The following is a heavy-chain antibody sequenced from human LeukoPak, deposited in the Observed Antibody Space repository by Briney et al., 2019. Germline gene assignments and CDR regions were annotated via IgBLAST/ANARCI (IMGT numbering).Heavy chain of an antibody. Sequence: GRSLRLSCAASGFTFSNYYMHWVRQAPGKGLEWVAVVHHDGSERYYADSVKGRFTISRDNSKNTLYLQMNSLRAEDTAVYYCAKEMGAGYNVDCWGQGTLVTVSS. CDR3: AKEMGAGYNVDC. D-gene: IGHD5-24*01. J-gene: IGHJ4*02. CDR1: GFTFSNYY. CDR2: VHHDGSER. V-gene: IGHV3-33*06.